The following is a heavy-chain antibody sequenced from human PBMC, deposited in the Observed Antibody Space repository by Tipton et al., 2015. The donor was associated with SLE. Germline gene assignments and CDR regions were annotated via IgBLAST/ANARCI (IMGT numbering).Heavy chain of an antibody. Sequence: GSLRLSCAASGFTFDDYAMHWVRQTPGKSLEWVSLITWDGIITYYADSVKGRFTISRDNSKNTTYLQMDSLRPEDTAVYYCGRTDYRDSYYLDVWGKGTTVTVSS. V-gene: IGHV3-43D*03. CDR3: GRTDYRDSYYLDV. D-gene: IGHD4-11*01. J-gene: IGHJ6*03. CDR1: GFTFDDYA. CDR2: ITWDGIIT.